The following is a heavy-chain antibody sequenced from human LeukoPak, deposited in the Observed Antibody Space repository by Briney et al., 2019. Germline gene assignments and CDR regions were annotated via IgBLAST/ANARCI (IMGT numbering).Heavy chain of an antibody. CDR1: GFTFSSYA. V-gene: IGHV3-23*01. CDR3: AASSGWYRTFDY. Sequence: GGSLRLSCAASGFTFSSYAMTWVRQAPGKGLEWASTISGGGGGTYYADSVKGRFTISRDNSKNTLYLQMNSLRGEDTAVYYCAASSGWYRTFDYWGQGTLVTVSS. D-gene: IGHD6-19*01. J-gene: IGHJ4*02. CDR2: ISGGGGGT.